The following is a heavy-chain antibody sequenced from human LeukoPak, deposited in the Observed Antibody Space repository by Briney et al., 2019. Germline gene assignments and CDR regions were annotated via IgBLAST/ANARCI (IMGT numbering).Heavy chain of an antibody. V-gene: IGHV3-9*01. CDR2: ISYNSGSI. CDR1: GFTFDDYA. D-gene: IGHD2-15*01. Sequence: PGGSLRLSCAASGFTFDDYAMHWVRQAPGKGLEWVSSISYNSGSIDYAVSVKGRFTISRDNAKNSLYLQMNSLRAEDTAVYYCARYCSGGSCEGLSFDYWGQGTLVTVSS. J-gene: IGHJ4*02. CDR3: ARYCSGGSCEGLSFDY.